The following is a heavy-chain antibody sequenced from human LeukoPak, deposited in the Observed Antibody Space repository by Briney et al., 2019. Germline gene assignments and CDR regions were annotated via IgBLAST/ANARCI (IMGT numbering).Heavy chain of an antibody. CDR2: IKHSGIR. CDR1: GGSFSGHY. D-gene: IGHD3-16*02. V-gene: IGHV4-34*01. CDR3: ARIGITFGGVIDIGVDY. J-gene: IGHJ4*02. Sequence: PSETLSLTCAVYGGSFSGHYWNWIRQPPGKGLEWIGEIKHSGIRNYNPSLKSRVTISLDTSKNQFSLKLSSVTAADTAVYYCARIGITFGGVIDIGVDYWGQGTLVTVSS.